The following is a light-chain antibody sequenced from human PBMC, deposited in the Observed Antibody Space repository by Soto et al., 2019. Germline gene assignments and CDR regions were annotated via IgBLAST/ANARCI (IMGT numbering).Light chain of an antibody. J-gene: IGLJ3*02. CDR1: SSNIGAGYD. CDR2: GNS. CDR3: QSYDSSLSGLWV. V-gene: IGLV1-40*01. Sequence: QSVLTQPPSVSGAPGQRVTISCTGSSSNIGAGYDVHWYQQLPGTAPKLLIYGNSNRPSGVPDRFSGFKSGTSASLAITGLQAEDEADYYCQSYDSSLSGLWVFGGGTKLTVL.